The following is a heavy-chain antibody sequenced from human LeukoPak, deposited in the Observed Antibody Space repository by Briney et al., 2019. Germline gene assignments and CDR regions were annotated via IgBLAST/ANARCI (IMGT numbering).Heavy chain of an antibody. V-gene: IGHV3-30*02. D-gene: IGHD5-18*01. CDR2: IRYDGNNK. Sequence: PGVSLRLSCAVSGFTFRSYGMHWVRQAPGQGLAGVAFIRYDGNNKYYADSVKGRFTISRDNAKTSLYLQMNSLRAEDTAVYYCARDLSGVTGYTYGRGIDYWGQGTLVTVSS. J-gene: IGHJ4*02. CDR3: ARDLSGVTGYTYGRGIDY. CDR1: GFTFRSYG.